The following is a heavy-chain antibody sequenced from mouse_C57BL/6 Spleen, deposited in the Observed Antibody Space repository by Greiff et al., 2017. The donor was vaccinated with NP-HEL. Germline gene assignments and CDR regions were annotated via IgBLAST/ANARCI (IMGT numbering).Heavy chain of an antibody. CDR2: INPNNGGT. J-gene: IGHJ3*01. Sequence: EVQLQQSGPELVKPGASVKISCKASGYTFTDYYMNWVKQSHGKSLEWIGDINPNNGGTSYNQKFKGKATLTVDKSSSTAYMELRSLTSEDSAVYYCAGNYVGTWFAYWGQGTLVTVSA. D-gene: IGHD2-1*01. CDR3: AGNYVGTWFAY. V-gene: IGHV1-26*01. CDR1: GYTFTDYY.